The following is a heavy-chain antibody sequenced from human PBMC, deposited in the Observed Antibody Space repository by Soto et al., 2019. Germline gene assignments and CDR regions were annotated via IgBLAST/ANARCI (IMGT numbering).Heavy chain of an antibody. Sequence: QVQLVQSGAEVKKPGASVKVSCKASGYTFTSYGITWVRQAPGQGLEWMGWISADNGKTNYAQKLQGRVTMTTDTATSTAYMELRSLRSDDTAVYYCARVYCSGGTCPREASYCGQGTLVTVSS. J-gene: IGHJ4*02. V-gene: IGHV1-18*01. CDR1: GYTFTSYG. D-gene: IGHD2-15*01. CDR3: ARVYCSGGTCPREASY. CDR2: ISADNGKT.